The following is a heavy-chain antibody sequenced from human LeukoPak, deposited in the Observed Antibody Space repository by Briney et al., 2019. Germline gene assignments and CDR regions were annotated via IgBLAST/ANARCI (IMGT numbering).Heavy chain of an antibody. V-gene: IGHV4-61*02. CDR1: GGSISSGSYY. Sequence: SQTLSLTCTVSGGSISSGSYYWSWIRQPAGKGLEWIGRIYTSGSTNYHPSLKSRVTISVDTSKNQFSLKLSSVTAADTAVYYCARGGGYSGPDLPEYDSSGYYGGDFDYWGQGTLVTVSS. D-gene: IGHD3-22*01. CDR2: IYTSGST. CDR3: ARGGGYSGPDLPEYDSSGYYGGDFDY. J-gene: IGHJ4*02.